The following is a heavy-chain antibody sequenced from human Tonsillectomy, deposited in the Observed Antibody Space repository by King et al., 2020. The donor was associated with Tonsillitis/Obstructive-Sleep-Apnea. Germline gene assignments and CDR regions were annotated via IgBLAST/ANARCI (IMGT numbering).Heavy chain of an antibody. Sequence: VQLVESGGGLVKPGGSLRLSCAASGFTFSNAWMSWVRQAPGKGPEWVGRIKSKTDGGTTDYAAPVKGRFTLSRDDSKNTLYLQMNILKTEDTAVYYCTTPYYDILTGYSDAFDIWGQGTMVTVSS. CDR2: IKSKTDGGTT. CDR3: TTPYYDILTGYSDAFDI. CDR1: GFTFSNAW. J-gene: IGHJ3*02. D-gene: IGHD3-9*01. V-gene: IGHV3-15*01.